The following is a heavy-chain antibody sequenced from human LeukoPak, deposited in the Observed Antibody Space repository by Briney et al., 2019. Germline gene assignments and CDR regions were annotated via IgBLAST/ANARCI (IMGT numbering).Heavy chain of an antibody. CDR1: GYTLTELS. V-gene: IGHV1-24*01. D-gene: IGHD3-9*01. Sequence: GASVKVSCKVSGYTLTELSMHWVRQAPGKGLEWMGGFDPEDGETIYAQKFQGRVTMTEDTSTDTAYMELSSLRSEDTAVYYCAREDTGDVLRYFDWPTQRNWFDPWGQGTLVTVSS. CDR2: FDPEDGET. J-gene: IGHJ5*02. CDR3: AREDTGDVLRYFDWPTQRNWFDP.